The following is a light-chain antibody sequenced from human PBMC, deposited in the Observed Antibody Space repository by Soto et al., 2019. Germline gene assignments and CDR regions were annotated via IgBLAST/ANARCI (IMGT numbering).Light chain of an antibody. J-gene: IGKJ1*01. CDR3: IQYQNLWA. CDR1: PTVTRN. V-gene: IGKV3-15*01. Sequence: TQSPGTLSLSPGGRASRACMAIPTVTRNYLAWYRQRPGQAPRLLICRASTRATGVPARFSGSGSGTEFTLTISSLQSEDFAVYSCIQYQNLWAFGQGTKVDIK. CDR2: RAS.